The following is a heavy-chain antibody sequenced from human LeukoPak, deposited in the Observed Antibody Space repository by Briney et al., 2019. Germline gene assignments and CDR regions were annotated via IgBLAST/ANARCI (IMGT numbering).Heavy chain of an antibody. J-gene: IGHJ2*01. CDR3: ARDWRNKYSNSWSRGEWYFDL. CDR2: ICGSCGST. D-gene: IGHD6-13*01. CDR1: GFTFSSYA. Sequence: GGSLRLSCAASGFTFSSYAMSRGRQAPGKGLEWVSAICGSCGSTYYADSVKGRFTISRDNSKNTLYLQMNSLRAEDTAVYYCARDWRNKYSNSWSRGEWYFDLWGRGTLVTVSS. V-gene: IGHV3-23*01.